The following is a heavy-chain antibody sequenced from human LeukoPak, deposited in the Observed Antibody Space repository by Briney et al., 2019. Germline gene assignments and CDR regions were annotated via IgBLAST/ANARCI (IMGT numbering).Heavy chain of an antibody. V-gene: IGHV3-30*18. CDR3: AKGPYCGGDCYFPDY. CDR2: ISYDGSNK. J-gene: IGHJ4*02. D-gene: IGHD2-21*02. CDR1: GFTFSSYG. Sequence: PGRPLRLSCAASGFTFSSYGMHWVRQAPGKGLEGVAVISYDGSNKYYADSVKGRFTISRDNSKNTLYLQMNSLRAEDTAVYYCAKGPYCGGDCYFPDYWGQGTLVTVSS.